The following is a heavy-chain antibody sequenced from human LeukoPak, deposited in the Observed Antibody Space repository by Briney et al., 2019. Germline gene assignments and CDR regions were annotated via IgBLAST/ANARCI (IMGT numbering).Heavy chain of an antibody. J-gene: IGHJ4*02. V-gene: IGHV4-34*01. CDR3: AGGTYYYGSGSYISH. Sequence: SETLSLTCAVYGGSFSGYYWSWIRQPPGKGLEWIGEINHSGSTNYNPSLKSRVTISVDTSKNQFSLKLSSVTAADTAVYYCAGGTYYYGSGSYISHWGQGTLVTVSS. D-gene: IGHD3-10*01. CDR2: INHSGST. CDR1: GGSFSGYY.